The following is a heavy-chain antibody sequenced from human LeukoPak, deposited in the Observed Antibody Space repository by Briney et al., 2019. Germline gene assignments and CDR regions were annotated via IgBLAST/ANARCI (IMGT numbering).Heavy chain of an antibody. CDR1: GYTFTSYD. D-gene: IGHD3-10*01. Sequence: GASVKVSCKASGYTFTSYDINWVRQATGQGLEWMGWMNPNSGNTGYAQKFQGRVTMTRNTSISTAYMELSSLRSEDTAVYYCDGSGSYRGNYYYMDVWGKGTTVTISS. V-gene: IGHV1-8*01. J-gene: IGHJ6*03. CDR3: DGSGSYRGNYYYMDV. CDR2: MNPNSGNT.